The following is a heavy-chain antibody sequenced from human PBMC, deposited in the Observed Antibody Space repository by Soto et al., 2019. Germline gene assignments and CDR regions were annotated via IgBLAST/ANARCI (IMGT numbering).Heavy chain of an antibody. Sequence: GGSLRLSCAASGFTFGNYWMHWVRQAPGKGPEWVSRMTSDGRTTQYADSVKGRFTVSRDNAKNTLYLQMNSLRAEDTAVYYCARAEVDYWGPGTLVTVSS. CDR2: MTSDGRTT. CDR1: GFTFGNYW. CDR3: ARAEVDY. V-gene: IGHV3-74*03. J-gene: IGHJ4*02.